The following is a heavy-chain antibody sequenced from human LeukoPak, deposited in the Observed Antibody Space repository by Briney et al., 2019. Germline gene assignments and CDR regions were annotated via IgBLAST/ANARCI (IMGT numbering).Heavy chain of an antibody. V-gene: IGHV4-30-2*01. CDR1: GGSISSGGYY. Sequence: PSETLSLTCTVSGGSISSGGYYWSWIRQPPGKGLEWIGHIYHSGSTYYNPSLKSRVTISVDRSKNQFSLKLSSVTAADTAVYYCARDALYFGWFGEYSPLGAFDIWGQGTMVTVSS. D-gene: IGHD3-10*01. CDR2: IYHSGST. CDR3: ARDALYFGWFGEYSPLGAFDI. J-gene: IGHJ3*02.